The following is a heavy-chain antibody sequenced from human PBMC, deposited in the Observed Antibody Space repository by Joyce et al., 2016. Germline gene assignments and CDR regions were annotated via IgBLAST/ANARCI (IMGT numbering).Heavy chain of an antibody. D-gene: IGHD4-17*01. CDR3: ARGTTVTRMGNWFDP. CDR1: GFSFSQFS. V-gene: IGHV3-30-3*01. J-gene: IGHJ5*02. CDR2: ISSDESNK. Sequence: QVQLVESGGGVGQPGRSLTLSCAASGFSFSQFSMVWIRQAPGKGLEWAAVISSDESNKYYADSAKGRFIISRDNSKNTLNLQMTGLRSDDTGVYYCARGTTVTRMGNWFDPWGQGTLVTVSS.